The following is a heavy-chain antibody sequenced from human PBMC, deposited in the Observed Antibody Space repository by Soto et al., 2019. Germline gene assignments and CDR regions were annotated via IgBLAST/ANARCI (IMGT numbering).Heavy chain of an antibody. Sequence: ASVKVSCKASGYTFTSYYMHWVRQAPGQGLEWMGIINPSGGSTSYAQKFQGRVTMTRDTSTSTVYMELSSLRSEDTAVYYCAKDRPILYSSSYHNWFASPGQGTLVPVSA. CDR2: INPSGGST. J-gene: IGHJ5*01. CDR1: GYTFTSYY. D-gene: IGHD6-6*01. V-gene: IGHV1-46*01. CDR3: AKDRPILYSSSYHNWFAS.